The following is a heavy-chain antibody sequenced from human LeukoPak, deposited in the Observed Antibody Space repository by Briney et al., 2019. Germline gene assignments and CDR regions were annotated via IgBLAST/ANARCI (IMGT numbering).Heavy chain of an antibody. J-gene: IGHJ3*02. CDR1: GYTFTRYY. Sequence: ASVKLSCNASGYTFTRYYMHWVRHAPGQGLEWMGWINPNSGSTTYAQNFQGRVTLTRDTTINTAYMELSRLKSDDTAVYYCARDLPVWDAFDIWGQGTMVTVSS. V-gene: IGHV1-2*02. D-gene: IGHD2-21*01. CDR3: ARDLPVWDAFDI. CDR2: INPNSGST.